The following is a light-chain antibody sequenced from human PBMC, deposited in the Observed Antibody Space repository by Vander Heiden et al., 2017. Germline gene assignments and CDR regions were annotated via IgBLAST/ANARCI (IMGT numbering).Light chain of an antibody. CDR2: AAS. V-gene: IGKV1-39*01. J-gene: IGKJ1*01. CDR3: QQSYSTLWT. CDR1: QSISSY. Sequence: DIQMTQSPSSLSASVAHRVTITCRASQSISSYLNWYQQKPGKAPKVLIYAASSLESGVPSRFSGSGSGTDFTLTISSLQPEDFAIYYCQQSYSTLWTFGQGTKVEIK.